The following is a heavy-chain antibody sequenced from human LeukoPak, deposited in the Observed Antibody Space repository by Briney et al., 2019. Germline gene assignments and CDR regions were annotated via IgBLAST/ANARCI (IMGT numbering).Heavy chain of an antibody. J-gene: IGHJ4*02. CDR2: INWSGGSA. V-gene: IGHV3-20*04. Sequence: GGSLRLSCTASGFAFDEHGMSWVRQVPGKGLEWVSGINWSGGSAGYADPLRGRFTISRDNAKNSLYLQMDSLRAEDTALYYCARAPIISPFYFDSWGQGTLVTVSS. CDR3: ARAPIISPFYFDS. CDR1: GFAFDEHG. D-gene: IGHD3-10*01.